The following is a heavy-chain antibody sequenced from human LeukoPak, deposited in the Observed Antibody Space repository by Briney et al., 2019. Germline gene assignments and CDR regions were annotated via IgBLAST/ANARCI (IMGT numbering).Heavy chain of an antibody. Sequence: ASVKVSCKASGYTFTSYYMHWVRQAPGQGLEWMRIINPSGGSTSYAQKFQGRVTMTRDTSTSTVYMEPSSLRSEDTAVYYCARDRDYYGSGSYLWAVIAIPSLWFDPWGQGTLVTVSS. CDR1: GYTFTSYY. CDR3: ARDRDYYGSGSYLWAVIAIPSLWFDP. J-gene: IGHJ5*02. V-gene: IGHV1-46*03. D-gene: IGHD3-10*01. CDR2: INPSGGST.